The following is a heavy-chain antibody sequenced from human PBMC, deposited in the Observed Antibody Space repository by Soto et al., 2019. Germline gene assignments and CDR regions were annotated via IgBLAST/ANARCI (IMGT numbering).Heavy chain of an antibody. CDR3: TTAGSHYYDSSGYYLDY. CDR2: IKSKTDGGTT. CDR1: GFTFSNAW. J-gene: IGHJ4*02. V-gene: IGHV3-15*01. D-gene: IGHD3-22*01. Sequence: SGGSLRLSCAASGFTFSNAWMSWVRQAPGKGLEWVGRIKSKTDGGTTDYAAPVKGRFTISRDDSKNTLYLQMNSLKTEDTAVYYCTTAGSHYYDSSGYYLDYWGQGTLVTVSS.